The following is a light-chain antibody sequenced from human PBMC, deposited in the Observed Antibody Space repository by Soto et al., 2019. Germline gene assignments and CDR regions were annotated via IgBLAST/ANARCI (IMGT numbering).Light chain of an antibody. Sequence: DIQMTQSPSTLSGAVGDRVTITFRASQTISSWLAWYQQKPGKAPKLLIYKASTLKSGVPSRFSGSGSGTEFTLTISSLQPDDFATYYCQQYNDYWTFGQGTKVDI. CDR2: KAS. J-gene: IGKJ1*01. CDR3: QQYNDYWT. V-gene: IGKV1-5*03. CDR1: QTISSW.